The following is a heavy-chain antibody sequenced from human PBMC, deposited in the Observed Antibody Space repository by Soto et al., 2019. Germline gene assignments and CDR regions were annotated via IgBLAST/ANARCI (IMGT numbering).Heavy chain of an antibody. Sequence: PGESLKISCKGSGYSFTGYWISWVRQMPGKGLEWMGRIDPSDSYTIYSPSFQGYVTISAAKSISTAYLQWSSVKASDTAMYYCARQTYYYDTNDNYQYCFDSWGQGTLVTVSS. V-gene: IGHV5-10-1*01. J-gene: IGHJ4*02. CDR2: IDPSDSYT. CDR3: ARQTYYYDTNDNYQYCFDS. CDR1: GYSFTGYW. D-gene: IGHD3-22*01.